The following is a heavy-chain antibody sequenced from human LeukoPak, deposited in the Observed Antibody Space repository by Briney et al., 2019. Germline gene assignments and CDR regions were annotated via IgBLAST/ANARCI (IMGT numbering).Heavy chain of an antibody. D-gene: IGHD1-26*01. J-gene: IGHJ3*02. CDR2: ISGSGIST. CDR1: GFTFTDYY. CDR3: AKDRGGSYGLDAFDI. V-gene: IGHV3-23*01. Sequence: PGVSLRLSCATSGFTFTDYYMSWIRQAPGKGLEWVSVISGSGISTYYADSVKGRFTISRDNSKNTLYLQMNSLRAEDTAVYYCAKDRGGSYGLDAFDIWGQGTMVTVSS.